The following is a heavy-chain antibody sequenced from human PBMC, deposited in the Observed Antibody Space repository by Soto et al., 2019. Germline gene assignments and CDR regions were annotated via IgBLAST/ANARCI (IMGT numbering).Heavy chain of an antibody. V-gene: IGHV3-23*01. CDR3: ARSITMIVVVTYFDY. D-gene: IGHD3-22*01. Sequence: HPGGSLRLSCAASGFTFSSYAMSWVRQAPGKGLEWVSAISGSGGSTYYADSVKGRFTISRDNSKNTLYLQMNSLRAEDTAVYYCARSITMIVVVTYFDYWGQGTLVTVSS. CDR2: ISGSGGST. J-gene: IGHJ4*02. CDR1: GFTFSSYA.